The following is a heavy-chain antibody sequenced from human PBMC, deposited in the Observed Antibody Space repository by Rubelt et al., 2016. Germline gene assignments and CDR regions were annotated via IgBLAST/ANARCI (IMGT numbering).Heavy chain of an antibody. CDR1: GFTVSSNY. D-gene: IGHD3-16*01. V-gene: IGHV3-66*01. CDR3: AREMGDDYYYGMDV. CDR2: IYSGGST. Sequence: EVQLVESGGGLVQPGGSLRLSCAASGFTVSSNYMSWVRQAPWKGLEWVSVIYSGGSTYYADSVKGRFTISRDNSKNTLYLQMNSLRAEDTAVYYCAREMGDDYYYGMDVWGQGTTVTVSS. J-gene: IGHJ6*02.